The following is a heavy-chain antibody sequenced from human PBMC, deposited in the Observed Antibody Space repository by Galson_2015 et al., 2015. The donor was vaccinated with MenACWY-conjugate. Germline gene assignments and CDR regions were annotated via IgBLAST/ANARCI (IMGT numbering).Heavy chain of an antibody. CDR3: AVNSGYLSWHAFDI. J-gene: IGHJ3*02. D-gene: IGHD3-22*01. Sequence: PALVKPTQALTLTCTFSGFSLSTSGMCVSWIRQPPGKALEWLALIDWDDDKYYSTSLKTRLTISKDTSKNQVVLTMTNMDPVDTATYYCAVNSGYLSWHAFDIWGQGTMVTVSS. CDR2: IDWDDDK. V-gene: IGHV2-70*01. CDR1: GFSLSTSGMC.